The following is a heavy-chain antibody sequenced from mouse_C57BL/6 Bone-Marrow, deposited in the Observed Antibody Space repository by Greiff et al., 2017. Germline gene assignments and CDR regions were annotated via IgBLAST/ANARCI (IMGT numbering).Heavy chain of an antibody. Sequence: VQLQQSGAELVRPGASVKLSCKASGYTFTSYGISWVKQRTGQGLEWIGEIYPRSGNTYYNEKFKGKATLTADKSSSTAYMELRSLTSEDSAVFFCARTYSYAMDYWGQGTSVTVSS. CDR3: ARTYSYAMDY. J-gene: IGHJ4*01. CDR1: GYTFTSYG. V-gene: IGHV1-81*01. CDR2: IYPRSGNT. D-gene: IGHD2-10*01.